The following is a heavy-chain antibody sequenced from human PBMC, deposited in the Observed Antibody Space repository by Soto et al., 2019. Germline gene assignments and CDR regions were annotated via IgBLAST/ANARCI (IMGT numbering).Heavy chain of an antibody. Sequence: QLQLQESGPGLVKPSETLSLTCTVSGGSISSSSYYWGWIRQPPGKGLEWIGSIYYSGSTYYNPSLKRRVTISVDTSKNQFSLKLSSVTAADTAVYYCARHLGYCSSTSCYAGGIFDYWGQGTLVTVSS. V-gene: IGHV4-39*01. J-gene: IGHJ4*02. D-gene: IGHD2-2*01. CDR1: GGSISSSSYY. CDR3: ARHLGYCSSTSCYAGGIFDY. CDR2: IYYSGST.